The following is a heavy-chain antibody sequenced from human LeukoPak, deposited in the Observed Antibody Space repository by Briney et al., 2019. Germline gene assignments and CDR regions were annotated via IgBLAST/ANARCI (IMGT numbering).Heavy chain of an antibody. CDR1: GYTFTSYG. CDR3: ARESNWAYYFDY. D-gene: IGHD1-1*01. J-gene: IGHJ4*02. V-gene: IGHV1-18*01. Sequence: ASVKVSFKASGYTFTSYGISWVRQAPGQGLEWMGWSSTYNSDTKYAQSLQGRVTMTTDTSTNTAYMELRDLRSDDTAVYYCARESNWAYYFDYWGQGTLV. CDR2: SSTYNSDT.